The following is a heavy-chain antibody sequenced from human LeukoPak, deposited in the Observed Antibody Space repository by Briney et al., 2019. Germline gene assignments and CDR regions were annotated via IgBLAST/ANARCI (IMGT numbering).Heavy chain of an antibody. D-gene: IGHD6-13*01. Sequence: GGSLRLSCAASGFTFNAMSWVRQAPGKGLEWVSSVTGDGETTFYADSVKGRFSVSRDNSRNTLFLTMNSLRVEDTALYYCAEDYLGQLVMFDVWGQGTIVRLF. J-gene: IGHJ3*01. CDR1: GFTFNA. CDR3: AEDYLGQLVMFDV. CDR2: VTGDGETT. V-gene: IGHV3-23*01.